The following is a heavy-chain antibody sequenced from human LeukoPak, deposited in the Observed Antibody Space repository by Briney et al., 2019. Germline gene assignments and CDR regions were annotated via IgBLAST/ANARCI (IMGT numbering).Heavy chain of an antibody. Sequence: GGSLRLSCAASKFTFSHYGMHWVRQAPGKGLQWVAVIWSDGTNQYYADSVKGRFTISRDNSNKMVYLQMNSLRADDTGVYYCAKDAQRGFDYSDSLEYWGQGALVIVSS. J-gene: IGHJ4*02. CDR2: IWSDGTNQ. CDR3: AKDAQRGFDYSDSLEY. V-gene: IGHV3-33*06. D-gene: IGHD4-11*01. CDR1: KFTFSHYG.